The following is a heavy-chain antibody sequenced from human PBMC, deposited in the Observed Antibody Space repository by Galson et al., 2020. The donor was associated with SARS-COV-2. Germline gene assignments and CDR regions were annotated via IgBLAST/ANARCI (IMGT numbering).Heavy chain of an antibody. CDR2: IYHSGST. D-gene: IGHD3-3*01. CDR1: GYSISSGYY. J-gene: IGHJ4*02. Sequence: SETLSLTCTVSGYSISSGYYWGWIRQPPGKGLEWIGSIYHSGSTYYNPSPKSRVTISVDTSKNQFSLKLSSVTAADTAVYYCAGITRFLEWLLDYWGQGTLVTVSS. CDR3: AGITRFLEWLLDY. V-gene: IGHV4-38-2*02.